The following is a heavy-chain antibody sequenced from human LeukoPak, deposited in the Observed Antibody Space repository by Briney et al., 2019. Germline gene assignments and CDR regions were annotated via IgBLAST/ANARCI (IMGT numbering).Heavy chain of an antibody. J-gene: IGHJ4*02. Sequence: ASVKVSCKASGYTFTGYYMHWVRQAPGQGPEWMGWINPNSGGTNYAQKFQGRVTMTRDTSISTAYMELSRLRSDDTAVYYCARDRDGYNLFDYWGQGTLVTVSS. CDR3: ARDRDGYNLFDY. CDR1: GYTFTGYY. V-gene: IGHV1-2*02. CDR2: INPNSGGT. D-gene: IGHD5-24*01.